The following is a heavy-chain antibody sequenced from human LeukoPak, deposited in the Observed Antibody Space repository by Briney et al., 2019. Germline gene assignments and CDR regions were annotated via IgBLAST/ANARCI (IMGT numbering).Heavy chain of an antibody. V-gene: IGHV3-23*01. J-gene: IGHJ6*03. CDR1: GFTFSSYA. D-gene: IGHD3-10*01. Sequence: PGGSLRLSCAASGFTFSSYAMSWVRQAPEKGLEWVSAISGSGGSTYYADSVKGRFTISRDNAKNSLYLQMNSLRADDTAVYYCARFAAGGSYYYYMDVWGKGTTVTVSS. CDR2: ISGSGGST. CDR3: ARFAAGGSYYYYMDV.